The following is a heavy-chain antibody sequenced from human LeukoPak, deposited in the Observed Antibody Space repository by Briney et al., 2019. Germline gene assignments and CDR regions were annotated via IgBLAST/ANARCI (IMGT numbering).Heavy chain of an antibody. J-gene: IGHJ4*02. CDR3: ARDATAPTYYYDSSGGGPFDY. CDR2: INPSGGST. Sequence: ASVKVSCKASGYTFTSYYMDWVRQAPGQGLEWVGIINPSGGSTTYAQNFQGRVTMTRDTSTSTVYMELSSLRSEDTAVYYCARDATAPTYYYDSSGGGPFDYWGQGTLVTVSS. D-gene: IGHD3-22*01. CDR1: GYTFTSYY. V-gene: IGHV1-46*01.